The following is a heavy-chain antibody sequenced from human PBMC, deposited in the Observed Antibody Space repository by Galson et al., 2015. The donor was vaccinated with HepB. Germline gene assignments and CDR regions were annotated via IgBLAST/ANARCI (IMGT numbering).Heavy chain of an antibody. CDR3: ARDLGVHIAMVIHYYYGMDV. CDR1: GDSVSSNSAT. Sequence: CAISGDSVSSNSATWNWIRQSPSRGLEWLGRTYYRSKWYNDYAVSVKSRMSISPDTSKNQFSLQLNSGTPEDTAVYRCARDLGVHIAMVIHYYYGMDVWGQGTTVTVSS. J-gene: IGHJ6*02. D-gene: IGHD5-18*01. CDR2: TYYRSKWYN. V-gene: IGHV6-1*01.